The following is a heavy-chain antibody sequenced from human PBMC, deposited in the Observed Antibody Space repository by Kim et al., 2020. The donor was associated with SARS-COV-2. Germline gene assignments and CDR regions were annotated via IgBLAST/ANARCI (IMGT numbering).Heavy chain of an antibody. CDR2: FDPEDGET. V-gene: IGHV1-24*01. Sequence: ASVKVSCKVSGYTLTELSMHWVRQAPGKGLEWMGGFDPEDGETIYAQKFQGRVTMTEDTSTDTAYMELSSLRSEDTAVYYCATVWRYYDSSGYYLYWGQGTLVTVSS. D-gene: IGHD3-22*01. CDR1: GYTLTELS. CDR3: ATVWRYYDSSGYYLY. J-gene: IGHJ4*02.